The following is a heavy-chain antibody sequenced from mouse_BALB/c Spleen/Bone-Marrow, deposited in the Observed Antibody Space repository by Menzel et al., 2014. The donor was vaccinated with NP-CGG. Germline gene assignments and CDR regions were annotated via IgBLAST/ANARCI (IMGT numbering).Heavy chain of an antibody. CDR1: GFTFSDYY. V-gene: IGHV5-4*02. Sequence: EVKVVDSGGGLVKPGGSLKLSCAVSGFTFSDYYMYWVRQNPEKRLEWVATINDGGSYTYYPDSVKGRFTISRDNAKNNLYLQMSSLKSEDTAMYYCARDGNFAMDYWGQGTSVTVSS. CDR2: INDGGSYT. J-gene: IGHJ4*01. D-gene: IGHD2-1*01. CDR3: ARDGNFAMDY.